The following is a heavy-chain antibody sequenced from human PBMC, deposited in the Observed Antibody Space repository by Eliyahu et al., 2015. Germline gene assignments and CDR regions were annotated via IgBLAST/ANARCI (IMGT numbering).Heavy chain of an antibody. CDR1: XFTFSXYA. CDR2: ISGSGGST. J-gene: IGHJ4*02. V-gene: IGHV3-23*04. Sequence: EVQLVXSGGGXVQPGGSXRLSCAASXFTFSXYALGWVRQAPGXGVEGVSAISGSGGSTYYADSVKGRFTISRDNSKNTLYLQMNSLRAEDTAVYYCAKGSRYFDWLLTYWGQGTLVTVSS. D-gene: IGHD3-9*01. CDR3: AKGSRYFDWLLTY.